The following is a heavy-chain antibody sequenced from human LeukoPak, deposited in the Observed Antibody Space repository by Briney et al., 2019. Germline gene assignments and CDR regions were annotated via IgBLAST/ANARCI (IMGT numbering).Heavy chain of an antibody. CDR3: AKDRDYGGTDDAFDI. V-gene: IGHV3-74*01. D-gene: IGHD4-23*01. J-gene: IGHJ3*02. Sequence: PGGSLRLSCAASGFTFSDHWMHWVRQVPGKGLVWVSRIKTDGSWTNDADSVKGRFTISRDNAENTLYLQMNSLRAEDTAVYYCAKDRDYGGTDDAFDIWGQGTMVTVSS. CDR1: GFTFSDHW. CDR2: IKTDGSWT.